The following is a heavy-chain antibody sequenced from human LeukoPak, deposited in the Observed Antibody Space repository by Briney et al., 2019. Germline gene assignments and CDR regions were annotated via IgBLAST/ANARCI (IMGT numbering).Heavy chain of an antibody. CDR3: AKKGYACSGTYSYYFDY. Sequence: GGALRLSCAASGFTFSSFSMKGVGQVAGKGGEGVSTVSTGGASKYYADSVKGRFTISRDNSKNTLYLQMNSLRAEDTAIYYCAKKGYACSGTYSYYFDYWGQGTLVTVSS. J-gene: IGHJ4*02. D-gene: IGHD3-10*02. CDR2: VSTGGASK. V-gene: IGHV3-23*01. CDR1: GFTFSSFS.